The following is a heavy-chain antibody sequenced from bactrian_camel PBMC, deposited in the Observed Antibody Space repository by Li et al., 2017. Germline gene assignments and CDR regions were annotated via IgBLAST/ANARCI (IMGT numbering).Heavy chain of an antibody. CDR1: GYTYNRNC. Sequence: HVQLVESGGGSVQAGGSLRLSCAASGYTYNRNCMAWFRQAPGKEREGVARIATGSGNTYYADSVKGRFTISRDNDNNALYLQLHNLKPEDTAVYYCVSGYSYSNYDLAFGYWGQGTRVTVSS. V-gene: IGHV3S1*01. CDR3: VSGYSYSNYDLAFGY. D-gene: IGHD4*01. J-gene: IGHJ6*01. CDR2: IATGSGNT.